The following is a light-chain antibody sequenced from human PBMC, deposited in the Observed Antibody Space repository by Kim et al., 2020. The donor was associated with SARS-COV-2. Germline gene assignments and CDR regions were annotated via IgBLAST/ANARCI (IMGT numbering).Light chain of an antibody. V-gene: IGKV3-15*01. CDR3: QQYNNWPLT. Sequence: SVSPGERATLSCRASQSVNSNLAWYQQKPGQAPRLLIYGASTRATGFPARFSGSGSGAEFTLTITGLQSEDFAVYYCQQYNNWPLTFGGGTKLEIK. J-gene: IGKJ4*01. CDR1: QSVNSN. CDR2: GAS.